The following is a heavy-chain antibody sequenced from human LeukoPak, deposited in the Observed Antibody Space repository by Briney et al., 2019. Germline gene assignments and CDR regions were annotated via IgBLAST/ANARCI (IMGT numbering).Heavy chain of an antibody. J-gene: IGHJ3*02. D-gene: IGHD1-26*01. CDR1: GSTFSSYS. CDR3: AREVGTPQAFDI. V-gene: IGHV3-48*01. Sequence: GGSLRLSCAASGSTFSSYSMNWVRQAPGKGLEWVSYINSRSSTIYYADSVRGRFTISRDNAKNSLYLQMNSLKAEDTAIYYCAREVGTPQAFDIWGQGTMVTVSS. CDR2: INSRSSTI.